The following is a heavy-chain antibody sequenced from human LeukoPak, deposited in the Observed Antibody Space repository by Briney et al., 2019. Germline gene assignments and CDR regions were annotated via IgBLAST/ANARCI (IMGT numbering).Heavy chain of an antibody. J-gene: IGHJ4*02. V-gene: IGHV4-31*03. CDR2: IHYSEST. CDR3: ARGHEDYDSSGYYRFDY. D-gene: IGHD3-22*01. Sequence: SETLSLTCTVSGGSIRSGGDYWSWIRQHPGKGLEWIGYIHYSESTYYNPSLRSRVTISVDTSKNQFSLKLNSVTAADTAVYFCARGHEDYDSSGYYRFDYWGQAALVTVSS. CDR1: GGSIRSGGDY.